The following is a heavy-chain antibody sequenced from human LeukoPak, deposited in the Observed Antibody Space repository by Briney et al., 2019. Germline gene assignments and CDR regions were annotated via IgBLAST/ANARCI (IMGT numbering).Heavy chain of an antibody. V-gene: IGHV3-7*03. J-gene: IGHJ4*02. CDR2: IKHDGSEK. CDR3: AREIRSRNYEESTGYFNY. Sequence: GGSLRLSCTASGFSFGNYWMSWVRQAPGEGLEWVANIKHDGSEKYYADSVKGRFSIFRDNAKTSVYLQLNSLRGEDTAVYFCAREIRSRNYEESTGYFNYWGQGTLVTVSS. D-gene: IGHD3-22*01. CDR1: GFSFGNYW.